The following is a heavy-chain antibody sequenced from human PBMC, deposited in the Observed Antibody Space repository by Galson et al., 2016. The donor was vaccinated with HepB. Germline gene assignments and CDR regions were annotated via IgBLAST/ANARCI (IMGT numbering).Heavy chain of an antibody. CDR3: VRDGPFSDIDLDV. CDR2: IDTDGRSS. V-gene: IGHV3-74*01. J-gene: IGHJ6*04. Sequence: SLRLSCAASGFSFSSYWMYWVRQAPGQGLVWVSHIDTDGRSSYYADSVKGRFTISRDNAENTLSLKMNSLRFEDTAVYFCVRDGPFSDIDLDVWGKGTTVTVSS. D-gene: IGHD2-15*01. CDR1: GFSFSSYW.